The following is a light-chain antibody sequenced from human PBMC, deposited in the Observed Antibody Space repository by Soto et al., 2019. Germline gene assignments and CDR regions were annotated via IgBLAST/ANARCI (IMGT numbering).Light chain of an antibody. CDR2: EVF. Sequence: QSALTQPPSASGSPGQSVTISCTGTSSDVGGYNFVSWYQHHPGKAPKLMLFEVFKRPSGVPDRFSGSKSGNTASLTVSGLQAEDEADYYCSSYAGSNNFVVFGGATKLTVL. CDR1: SSDVGGYNF. V-gene: IGLV2-8*01. J-gene: IGLJ2*01. CDR3: SSYAGSNNFVV.